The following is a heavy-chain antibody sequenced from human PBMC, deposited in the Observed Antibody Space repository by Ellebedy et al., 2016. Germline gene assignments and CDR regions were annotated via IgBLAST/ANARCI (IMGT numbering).Heavy chain of an antibody. CDR1: GGSFSSGDYY. CDR2: IYQSVNT. J-gene: IGHJ4*02. CDR3: ATSSGYSGYFDY. V-gene: IGHV4-30-4*01. Sequence: SETLSLTXTVSGGSFSSGDYYWSWIRQPPGKGLEWIGYIYQSVNTYYNPSLKSRLTISGDTSKNQFSLKLSSVTAADTAVYYCATSSGYSGYFDYWGQGTLVTVSS. D-gene: IGHD5-12*01.